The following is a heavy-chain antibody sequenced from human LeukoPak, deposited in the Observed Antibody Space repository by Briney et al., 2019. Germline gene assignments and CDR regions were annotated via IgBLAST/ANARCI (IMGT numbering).Heavy chain of an antibody. Sequence: ASVKVSCKASGFVFTGYGFTWVRQAPGQGLEWMGWISANDGKTHYSERHQGRVTMTTDTVTSTAYMELRSLRSDDTAVYYCARDQGSYGSGSYYNVGYYGMDVWGQGTTVTVSS. CDR1: GFVFTGYG. D-gene: IGHD3-10*01. CDR2: ISANDGKT. J-gene: IGHJ6*02. V-gene: IGHV1-18*01. CDR3: ARDQGSYGSGSYYNVGYYGMDV.